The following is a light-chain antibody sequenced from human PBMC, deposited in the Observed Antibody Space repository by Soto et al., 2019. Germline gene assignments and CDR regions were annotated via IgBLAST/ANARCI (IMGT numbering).Light chain of an antibody. CDR2: DAS. Sequence: EIAMRQSPATMSVSPGERATLCCRASQSVRTTVAWYHQKPGLAPRLLIYDASTRATGIPDRFSGGGSGTDFTLTISRLEPEDFAVYYCQQFRSYPLTFGGGTKVDI. CDR3: QQFRSYPLT. V-gene: IGKV3D-20*01. J-gene: IGKJ4*01. CDR1: QSVRTT.